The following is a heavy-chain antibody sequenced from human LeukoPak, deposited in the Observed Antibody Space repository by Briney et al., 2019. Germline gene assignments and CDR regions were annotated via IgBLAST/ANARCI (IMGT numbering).Heavy chain of an antibody. CDR3: AELGITMIGGV. D-gene: IGHD3-10*02. CDR2: IHSGGST. J-gene: IGHJ6*04. V-gene: IGHV3-53*01. Sequence: SGGSLRLSCAASGFTVSSHYMSWVRQAPGKGLEWVSVIHSGGSTYYADSMKGRFTISRDNAKNSLYLQMNSLRAEDTAVYYCAELGITMIGGVWGKGTTVTISS. CDR1: GFTVSSHY.